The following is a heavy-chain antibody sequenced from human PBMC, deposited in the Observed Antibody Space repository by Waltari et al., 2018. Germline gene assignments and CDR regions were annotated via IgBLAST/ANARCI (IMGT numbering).Heavy chain of an antibody. V-gene: IGHV1-8*03. CDR3: ARSPSVAGTVDY. J-gene: IGHJ4*02. CDR2: MNPNSGNT. Sequence: VKMVESGAEVKKPGTSVKVSCTALGSTFPRYDLNWVRQATGQGLEWLGWMNPNSGNTGYAQKFQDRVTITRNTAISTAYMELSSLRSEDTAVYYCARSPSVAGTVDYWGQGNLVTVSS. D-gene: IGHD6-19*01. CDR1: GSTFPRYD.